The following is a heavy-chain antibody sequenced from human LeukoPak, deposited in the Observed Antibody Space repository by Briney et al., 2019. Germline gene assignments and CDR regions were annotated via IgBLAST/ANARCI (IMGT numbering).Heavy chain of an antibody. J-gene: IGHJ3*02. CDR3: ARGRVARGAFDS. CDR1: GGSISSYY. V-gene: IGHV4-59*01. Sequence: NPSETLSLSCTVSGGSISSYYWSWIRQPPGKGLEWVGSIYYSGSTNYNPSPMSRVTISLATSTNKTSFKLSSVTAADTAVYYCARGRVARGAFDSWGQGTMVTVSS. CDR2: IYYSGST. D-gene: IGHD2-15*01.